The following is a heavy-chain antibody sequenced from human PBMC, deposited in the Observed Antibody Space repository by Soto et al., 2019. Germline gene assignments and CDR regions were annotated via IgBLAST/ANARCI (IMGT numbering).Heavy chain of an antibody. D-gene: IGHD3-10*01. V-gene: IGHV3-23*01. CDR3: AKKVNSGPGSQYFDY. Sequence: XGSLRLSCAASGVTFSSYYMSWVRQAPGKGLEWVSGFRTSGDGGTTYYADSVKGRFTISRDNSKNMLFLQMNSLRAEDTAIYYCAKKVNSGPGSQYFDYWGQGTLVTVSS. CDR2: FRTSGDGGTT. J-gene: IGHJ4*02. CDR1: GVTFSSYY.